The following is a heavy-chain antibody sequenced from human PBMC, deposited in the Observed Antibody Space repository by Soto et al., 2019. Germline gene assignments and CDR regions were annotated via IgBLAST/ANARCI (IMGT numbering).Heavy chain of an antibody. J-gene: IGHJ4*02. D-gene: IGHD1-1*01. CDR3: ARSGDNYNRLDY. CDR2: SSNSGTFS. CDR1: GFTFSDYY. Sequence: TMRLSCEGSGFTFSDYYISLLRQPPGRGLEWISYSSNSGTFSRYADSVKARFSFSRDSTTNLRYLQMNSLRYEDTAVYYCARSGDNYNRLDYWGQGTPVTVSS. V-gene: IGHV3-11*06.